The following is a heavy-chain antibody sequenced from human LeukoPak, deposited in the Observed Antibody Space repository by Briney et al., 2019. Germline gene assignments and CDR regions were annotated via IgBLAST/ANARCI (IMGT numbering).Heavy chain of an antibody. Sequence: GGSLRLSCEASGFTFSRYWMCWVRQAPGKGLVWLSRINGDATSTNYAGSVKGRFTISRDNANNTLYLEMNSLRAEDTAVYYCTRDLRGDGYNWNWGQGTLVTVSS. V-gene: IGHV3-74*01. J-gene: IGHJ4*02. CDR2: INGDATST. CDR1: GFTFSRYW. CDR3: TRDLRGDGYNWN. D-gene: IGHD5-24*01.